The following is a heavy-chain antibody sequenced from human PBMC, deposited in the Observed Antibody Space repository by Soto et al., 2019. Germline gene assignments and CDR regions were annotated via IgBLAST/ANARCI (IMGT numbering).Heavy chain of an antibody. Sequence: GGSLRLSCAASGFTFSSYAMSWVRQAPGKRLEWVSAISGSGGSTYYAASVKGPFTISSDNSKNTLYLQMNRRRAEDTAVYYCAKIATVVTSLDYWGQGTLVTVSS. D-gene: IGHD4-17*01. CDR2: ISGSGGST. V-gene: IGHV3-23*01. CDR1: GFTFSSYA. J-gene: IGHJ4*02. CDR3: AKIATVVTSLDY.